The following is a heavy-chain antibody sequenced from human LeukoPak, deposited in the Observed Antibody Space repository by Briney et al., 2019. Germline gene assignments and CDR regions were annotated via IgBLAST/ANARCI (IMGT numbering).Heavy chain of an antibody. CDR3: ALGRVGAITAGNYFYY. J-gene: IGHJ4*02. CDR2: IYYSGST. D-gene: IGHD1-26*01. CDR1: GGSISSLY. V-gene: IGHV4-59*11. Sequence: PSETLSLTCSVSGGSISSLYWGWMRQPPGKGLEWIGYIYYSGSTKYNPSLKSRVTISVDTSKNQFSLKLSSVTAADTAVYYCALGRVGAITAGNYFYYCGQGGLVTVSS.